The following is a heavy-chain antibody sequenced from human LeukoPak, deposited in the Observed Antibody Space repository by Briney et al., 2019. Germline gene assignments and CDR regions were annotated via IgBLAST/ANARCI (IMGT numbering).Heavy chain of an antibody. Sequence: PPGGSLRLSCAASGFTFSSYGMHWVRQAPGKGLEWVAVIWYDGSNKYYADSVKGRFTISRDNSKNTLYLQMNSLRAEDTAVYYCARAYCSSTSCHPHWFDPWGQGTLVTVSS. CDR1: GFTFSSYG. CDR3: ARAYCSSTSCHPHWFDP. V-gene: IGHV3-30*19. D-gene: IGHD2-2*01. J-gene: IGHJ5*02. CDR2: IWYDGSNK.